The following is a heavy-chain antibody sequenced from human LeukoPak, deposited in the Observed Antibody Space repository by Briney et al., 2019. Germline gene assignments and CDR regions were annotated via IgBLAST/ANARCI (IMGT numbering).Heavy chain of an antibody. V-gene: IGHV3-30*18. CDR2: ISYDGGNT. CDR1: GFTFSTYG. J-gene: IGHJ6*02. D-gene: IGHD3-22*01. CDR3: AKDAQQTYYYDSSGYEDGMDV. Sequence: GGSLRLSCAASGFTFSTYGMHWVRQAPGKGLEWVAEISYDGGNTYYADSVKGRFTISRDNSKNTLYLQMNSLRAEDTAVYYCAKDAQQTYYYDSSGYEDGMDVWGQGTTVTVSS.